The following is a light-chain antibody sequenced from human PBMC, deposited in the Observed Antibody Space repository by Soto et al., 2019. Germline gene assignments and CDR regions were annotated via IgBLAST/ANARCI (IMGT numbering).Light chain of an antibody. J-gene: IGKJ4*01. CDR2: AAS. CDR1: QGINSY. CDR3: QQLITYPLT. V-gene: IGKV1-9*01. Sequence: DIQLTQSPSFLSASVGDRVTITCRASQGINSYFAWYQQKPGKAPKLLIYAASTLQSGVPSRFSGSGSGTEFTLTISSLQPEDLATYYCQQLITYPLTFGGGTKVEIK.